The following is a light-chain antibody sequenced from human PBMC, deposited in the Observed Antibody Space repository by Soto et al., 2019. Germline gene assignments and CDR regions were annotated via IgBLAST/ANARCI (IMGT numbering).Light chain of an antibody. Sequence: DIQMTKSPSALSASVGDRVTITCRASQTIFNWLAWYQRKXGRAPKLLIFDASTLESVVPSRFSGSGYGTDFTLTISSLQPDYFVTYYCQQYSDSSGTLGQGTKVDIK. V-gene: IGKV1-5*01. CDR3: QQYSDSSGT. CDR2: DAS. J-gene: IGKJ1*01. CDR1: QTIFNW.